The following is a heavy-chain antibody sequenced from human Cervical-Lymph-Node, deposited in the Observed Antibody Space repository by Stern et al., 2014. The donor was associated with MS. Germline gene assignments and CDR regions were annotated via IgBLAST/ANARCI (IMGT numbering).Heavy chain of an antibody. Sequence: LVESGGGVVQPGRSLRLSCAASGFSFSRYAMHLVRQAPGKGLEWVALIWYDGSNPYYADSVTGRFTISRDNFKNTLYLQMNSLRAEDTAVYYCASAYSSSHYYFDYWGQGTLVTVSS. D-gene: IGHD6-13*01. V-gene: IGHV3-33*01. CDR2: IWYDGSNP. J-gene: IGHJ4*02. CDR1: GFSFSRYA. CDR3: ASAYSSSHYYFDY.